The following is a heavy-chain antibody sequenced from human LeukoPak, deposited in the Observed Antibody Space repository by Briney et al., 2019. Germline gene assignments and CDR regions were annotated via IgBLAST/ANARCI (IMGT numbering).Heavy chain of an antibody. CDR3: AKKKTDYSYPSSFDY. CDR2: ITYNSGTI. CDR1: GFTFSSYS. D-gene: IGHD4-11*01. J-gene: IGHJ4*02. V-gene: IGHV3-48*01. Sequence: PGGSLRLSCAASGFTFSSYSMNWVRQAPGKGLEWVSYITYNSGTIYYTDSVKGRFTISRDNAKNSLYLQINSLRAEDTAVYCCAKKKTDYSYPSSFDYWGQGTLVTVSS.